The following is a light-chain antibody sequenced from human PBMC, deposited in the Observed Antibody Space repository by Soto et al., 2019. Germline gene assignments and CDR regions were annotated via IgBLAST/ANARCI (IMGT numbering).Light chain of an antibody. V-gene: IGKV3-20*01. CDR1: QSVSSSY. CDR3: QQYGSSPLT. J-gene: IGKJ4*01. Sequence: EIVLTQSPGTLSLSPGERATLSCRASQSVSSSYLAWYQQKPGQAPRLLIYGASRRATGIPDRVSGSGSGTAFTLTISRLEPEDLAVYYCQQYGSSPLTFGGGTKVEIK. CDR2: GAS.